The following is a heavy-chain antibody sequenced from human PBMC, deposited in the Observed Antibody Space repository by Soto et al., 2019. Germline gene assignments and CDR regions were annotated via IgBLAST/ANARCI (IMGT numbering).Heavy chain of an antibody. V-gene: IGHV1-18*01. J-gene: IGHJ6*02. CDR3: ARNPYGGNSEAYYYGMDV. CDR2: ISAYNGNT. D-gene: IGHD4-17*01. CDR1: GYTFTSYG. Sequence: QVQLVQSGAEVKKPGASVKVSCKASGYTFTSYGISWVRQAPGQGLEWMGWISAYNGNTNYAQKLQGRVTMTTDTSTSTAYMELRGLRSDDTAVYYCARNPYGGNSEAYYYGMDVWGQGTTVTVSS.